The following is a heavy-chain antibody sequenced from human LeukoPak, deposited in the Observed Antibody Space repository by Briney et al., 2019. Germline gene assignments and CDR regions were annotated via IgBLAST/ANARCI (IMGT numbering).Heavy chain of an antibody. CDR1: GGSISSSNYY. D-gene: IGHD3-10*01. Sequence: SETLSLTCTASGGSISSSNYYWGWIRQPPGKGLEWIGSIYYSGNTYYNPSLKSRVTISLDTSRNQFSLRLSSVTAADTAVYYCARVPVRYYSGSENYYYYYYMDVWGKGTTVTVSS. CDR3: ARVPVRYYSGSENYYYYYYMDV. CDR2: IYYSGNT. J-gene: IGHJ6*03. V-gene: IGHV4-39*01.